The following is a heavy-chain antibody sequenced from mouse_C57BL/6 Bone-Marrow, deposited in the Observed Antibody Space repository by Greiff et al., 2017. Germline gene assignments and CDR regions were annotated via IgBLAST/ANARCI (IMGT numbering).Heavy chain of an antibody. CDR3: ARDSNYEYYYAMDY. J-gene: IGHJ4*01. CDR2: IDPSDSET. D-gene: IGHD2-5*01. Sequence: QVQLQQPGAELVRPGSSVKLSCKASGYTFTSYWMHWVKQRPIQGLEWIGNIDPSDSETHYNQKFKDKATLTVDKSYSTAYMQLSSLTSEDSAVYYCARDSNYEYYYAMDYWGQGTSVTVSS. V-gene: IGHV1-52*01. CDR1: GYTFTSYW.